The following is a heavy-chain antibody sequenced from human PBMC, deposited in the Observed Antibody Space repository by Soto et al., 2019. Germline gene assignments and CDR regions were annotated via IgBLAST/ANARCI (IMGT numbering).Heavy chain of an antibody. CDR3: ARPLWRDDYNWGYFDL. V-gene: IGHV3-30-3*01. J-gene: IGHJ2*01. D-gene: IGHD4-4*01. CDR1: GFTFRSYA. CDR2: ISYDGSNK. Sequence: QVELVESRGGVVQPGRSLRLSCAASGFTFRSYAMHWVRQAPGKGLEWVAVISYDGSNKYYADSVKGRFTISRDNSKNTLYLQMNSLRAEDTAVYYCARPLWRDDYNWGYFDLWGRGTPVTVSS.